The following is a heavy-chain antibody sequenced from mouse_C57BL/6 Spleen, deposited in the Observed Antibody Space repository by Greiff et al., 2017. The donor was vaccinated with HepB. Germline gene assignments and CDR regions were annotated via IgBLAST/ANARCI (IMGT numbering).Heavy chain of an antibody. CDR1: GYSFTGYY. V-gene: IGHV1-42*01. D-gene: IGHD2-10*01. Sequence: EVQLQQSGPELVKPGASVKISCKASGYSFTGYYMNWVKQSPEKSLEWIGEINPSTGGTTYNQKFKAKATLTVDKSSSTAYMQLKSLTSEDSADYYCASGAYAYWGQGTLVTVSA. J-gene: IGHJ3*01. CDR3: ASGAYAY. CDR2: INPSTGGT.